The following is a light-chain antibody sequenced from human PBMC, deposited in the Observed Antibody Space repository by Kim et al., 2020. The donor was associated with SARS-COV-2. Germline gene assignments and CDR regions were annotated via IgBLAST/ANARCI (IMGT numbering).Light chain of an antibody. J-gene: IGLJ1*01. Sequence: QRVTTPCTGSSSNIGAGYDVHWYQQLPGTAPKLLIYGNSNRPSGVPDRFSGSKSGTSASLAITGLQAEDEADYYCQSYDSSLSGYVFGTGTKVTVL. CDR3: QSYDSSLSGYV. CDR2: GNS. CDR1: SSNIGAGYD. V-gene: IGLV1-40*01.